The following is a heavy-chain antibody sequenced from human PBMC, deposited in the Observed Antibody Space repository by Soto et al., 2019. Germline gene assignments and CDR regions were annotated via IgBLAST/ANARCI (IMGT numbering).Heavy chain of an antibody. J-gene: IGHJ3*02. CDR2: IYYSGST. V-gene: IGHV4-59*08. CDR1: GGSISSYY. D-gene: IGHD2-2*03. Sequence: SETLSLTCTVSGGSISSYYWSWIRQPPGKGLEWIGYIYYSGSTNYNPSLKSRVTISVDTSKNQFSLKLSSVTAADTAVYYCARQVGYCSSTSCRGAFDIRGQGTMVTVSS. CDR3: ARQVGYCSSTSCRGAFDI.